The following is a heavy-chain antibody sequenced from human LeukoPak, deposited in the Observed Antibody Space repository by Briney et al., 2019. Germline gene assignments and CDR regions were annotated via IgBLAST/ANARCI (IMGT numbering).Heavy chain of an antibody. D-gene: IGHD1-26*01. J-gene: IGHJ4*02. V-gene: IGHV4-61*02. CDR1: GVSVSSGSYY. Sequence: SETLSLTCTVSGVSVSSGSYYWRWLRQPAGKGLEWIGRISTSGSTNYNPSLKSRVTISRDTSKNQFSLKLSSVTAADTAVYYCASQVGYFDYWGQGTLVTVSS. CDR2: ISTSGST. CDR3: ASQVGYFDY.